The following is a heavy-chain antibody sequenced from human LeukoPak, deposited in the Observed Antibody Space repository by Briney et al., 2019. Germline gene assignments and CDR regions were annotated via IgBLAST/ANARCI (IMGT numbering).Heavy chain of an antibody. Sequence: WASVKVSCKASGYTFTSYGISWVRQAPGQGLEWMGWISAYNGNTNYAQKLQGRVTMTTDTSTSTAYMELRSLRSDDTAVYYCARARLSGSYPYFDYWGQGTLVTVSS. D-gene: IGHD1-26*01. CDR2: ISAYNGNT. CDR3: ARARLSGSYPYFDY. V-gene: IGHV1-18*01. J-gene: IGHJ4*02. CDR1: GYTFTSYG.